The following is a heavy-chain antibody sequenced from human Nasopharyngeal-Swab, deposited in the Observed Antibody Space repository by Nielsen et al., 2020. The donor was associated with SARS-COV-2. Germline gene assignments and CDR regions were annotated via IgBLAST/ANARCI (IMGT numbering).Heavy chain of an antibody. J-gene: IGHJ4*02. V-gene: IGHV3-23*01. CDR3: AKGVGYGDTGCFDE. CDR2: ISGSGGNT. CDR1: GFTYSTYA. D-gene: IGHD4-17*01. Sequence: GGSLRLSCVASGFTYSTYAMNWVRQAPGKGLEWVSGISGSGGNTYYADSVKGRFTISRDNSMETLYLQMNSLRVEDTAVYYCAKGVGYGDTGCFDEWGQGTLLTVSS.